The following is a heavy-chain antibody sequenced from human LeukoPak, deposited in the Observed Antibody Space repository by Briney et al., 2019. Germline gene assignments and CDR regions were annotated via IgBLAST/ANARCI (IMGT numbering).Heavy chain of an antibody. CDR3: ARLGQYTSSWYKWHYFDY. Sequence: GESLKISRKGSRYSLPNSWIGCVRQMPGKGLEWGWSVYLGDSDTRYSPSFEGQVTISVDKSISTDYLQLSSLKTSDTAIYYCARLGQYTSSWYKWHYFDYWGQGAQVTVSS. J-gene: IGHJ4*02. CDR2: VYLGDSDT. CDR1: RYSLPNSW. D-gene: IGHD6-13*01. V-gene: IGHV5-51*01.